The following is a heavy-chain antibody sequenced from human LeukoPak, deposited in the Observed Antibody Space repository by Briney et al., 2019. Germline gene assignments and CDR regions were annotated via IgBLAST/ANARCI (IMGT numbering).Heavy chain of an antibody. J-gene: IGHJ5*02. V-gene: IGHV1-69*06. D-gene: IGHD6-13*01. CDR1: GGTFGSYV. Sequence: SVKVSCKASGGTFGSYVINWVRQAPGQGLEWMGGIIPMFGTPNYAQNFQGRVTITADKSTSTAYMEVSSLTSDDTAVYYCARSIAATRVGWNWFDPWGQGTLVTVSS. CDR2: IIPMFGTP. CDR3: ARSIAATRVGWNWFDP.